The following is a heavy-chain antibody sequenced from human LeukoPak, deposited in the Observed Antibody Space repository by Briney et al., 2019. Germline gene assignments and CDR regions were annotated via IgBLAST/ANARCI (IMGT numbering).Heavy chain of an antibody. CDR3: ARVKREIQLWFFASDI. CDR1: GGSISSYY. Sequence: SETLSLTCTVSGGSISSYYWSWIRQPPGKGLEWIGYIYYSGSTNYNPSLKSRVTISVDTSKNQFSLKLSSVTAADTAVYYCARVKREIQLWFFASDIWGQGTMVTVSS. CDR2: IYYSGST. V-gene: IGHV4-59*01. J-gene: IGHJ3*02. D-gene: IGHD5-18*01.